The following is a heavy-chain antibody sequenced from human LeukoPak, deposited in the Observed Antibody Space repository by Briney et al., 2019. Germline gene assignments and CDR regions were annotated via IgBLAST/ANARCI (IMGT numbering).Heavy chain of an antibody. Sequence: GGSLRLSCAASGFTFSSYGMHWVRQAPGKGLEWVAFIRYDGSNKYYADSVKGRFTISRDNSKNTLYLQMNSLRAEDTAIYYCAKNGDRGAYCTGGTCYPYFYYYMDVWGKGTTVTI. J-gene: IGHJ6*03. CDR1: GFTFSSYG. D-gene: IGHD2-15*01. CDR2: IRYDGSNK. V-gene: IGHV3-30*02. CDR3: AKNGDRGAYCTGGTCYPYFYYYMDV.